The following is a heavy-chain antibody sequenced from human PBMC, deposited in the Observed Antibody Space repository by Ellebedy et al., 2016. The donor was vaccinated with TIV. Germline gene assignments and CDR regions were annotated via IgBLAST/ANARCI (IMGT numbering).Heavy chain of an antibody. CDR3: AKRQAYGNYEYAFDI. CDR1: GGSIISTGW. Sequence: MPSETLSLTCAVSGGSIISTGWWCWVRQPAGEGLEWFGKIYHIGSINYNQSLKSRVTISVDKSKNQFSLQLSSLTAADPAADYCAKRQAYGNYEYAFDIWGQGTMVTVSS. J-gene: IGHJ3*02. CDR2: IYHIGSI. V-gene: IGHV4-4*02. D-gene: IGHD4-11*01.